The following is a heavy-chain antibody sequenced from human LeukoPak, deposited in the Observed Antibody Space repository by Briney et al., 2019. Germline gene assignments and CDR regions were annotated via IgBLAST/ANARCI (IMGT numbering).Heavy chain of an antibody. CDR1: GFIFYSYA. Sequence: GGSLRLSCAGSGFIFYSYAMHWVRQAPGRGLEYVAAITSSGSSTFYADSVKGRFTISRDNSNNTLYLQMGSLRPEDMAVYYCTRGPGYDYVWGSYRADYWGQGTLVTVSS. CDR2: ITSSGSST. CDR3: TRGPGYDYVWGSYRADY. V-gene: IGHV3-64*02. J-gene: IGHJ4*02. D-gene: IGHD3-16*02.